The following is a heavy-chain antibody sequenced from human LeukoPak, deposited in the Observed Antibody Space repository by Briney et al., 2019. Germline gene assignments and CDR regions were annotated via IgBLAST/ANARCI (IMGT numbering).Heavy chain of an antibody. CDR1: EFTFSSYG. CDR2: ISGSGGST. CDR3: ARDPNGDYIGTFDM. J-gene: IGHJ3*02. Sequence: GGCLRLSCAASEFTFSSYGMSWVRQAPGKGLEWVSSISGSGGSTQYADSVQGRFAISRDNSKNTLYLQMNSLRVKDTAVYFCARDPNGDYIGTFDMWGRGTMVSVSS. D-gene: IGHD4-17*01. V-gene: IGHV3-23*01.